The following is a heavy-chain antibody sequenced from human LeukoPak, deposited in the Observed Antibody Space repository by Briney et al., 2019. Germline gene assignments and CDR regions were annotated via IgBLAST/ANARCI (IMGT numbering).Heavy chain of an antibody. CDR3: AAFYDFWSGYYIENAFDI. V-gene: IGHV4-59*01. Sequence: SETLSLTCTVSGGSISSYCWSWIRQPPGKGLEWIGYIYYSGSTNYNPSLRSGVTISVATSKNQFSLKLSSVTAADTAVYYCAAFYDFWSGYYIENAFDIWGQGTMVTVSS. D-gene: IGHD3-3*01. J-gene: IGHJ3*02. CDR1: GGSISSYC. CDR2: IYYSGST.